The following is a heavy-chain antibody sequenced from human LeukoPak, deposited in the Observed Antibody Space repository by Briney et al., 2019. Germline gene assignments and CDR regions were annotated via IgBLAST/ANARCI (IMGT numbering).Heavy chain of an antibody. D-gene: IGHD5-18*01. J-gene: IGHJ6*02. CDR2: ISYDGSNK. Sequence: GGSLRLSCAASGFTFSSYGMHWVRQAPGKGPERLAVISYDGSNKYYADSVKGRFTISRDNSKNTLYLQMNSLRAEDTAVYYCAKVMDTAMALYYYYYYGMDVWGQGTTVTVSS. CDR3: AKVMDTAMALYYYYYYGMDV. CDR1: GFTFSSYG. V-gene: IGHV3-30*18.